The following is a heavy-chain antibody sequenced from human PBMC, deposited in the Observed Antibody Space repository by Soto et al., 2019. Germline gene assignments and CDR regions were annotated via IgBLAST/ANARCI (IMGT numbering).Heavy chain of an antibody. D-gene: IGHD3-22*01. CDR1: GGTFSSYA. CDR3: ARDPRPYYYDSSRLYNWFDP. Sequence: SVKVSCKASGGTFSSYAISWVRQAPGQGLEWMGGIIPIFGTANYAQKFQGRVTITADKSTSTAYMELSSLRSEDTAVYYCARDPRPYYYDSSRLYNWFDPWGQGTLVTVSS. J-gene: IGHJ5*02. CDR2: IIPIFGTA. V-gene: IGHV1-69*06.